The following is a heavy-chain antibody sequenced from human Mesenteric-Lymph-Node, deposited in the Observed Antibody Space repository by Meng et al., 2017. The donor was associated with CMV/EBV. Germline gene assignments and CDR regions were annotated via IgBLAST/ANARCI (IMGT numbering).Heavy chain of an antibody. CDR1: GDTITHSYY. D-gene: IGHD2-15*01. V-gene: IGHV4-39*01. J-gene: IGHJ1*01. CDR3: ARTGGVAEYFQN. Sequence: GSLRLSCTVTGDTITHSYYWGWVRQSPGKGLEWLGNIHYSGITYYNPSLQSRVTISVDTSKNQFSLKMSSVTAADTAVYYCARTGGVAEYFQNWGQGTLVTVSS. CDR2: IHYSGIT.